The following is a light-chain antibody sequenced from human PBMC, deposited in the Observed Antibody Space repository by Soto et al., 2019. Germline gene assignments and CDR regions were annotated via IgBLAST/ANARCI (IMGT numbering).Light chain of an antibody. CDR2: DAS. V-gene: IGKV1-5*01. CDR1: QTITSW. CDR3: QQHNSYPWT. J-gene: IGKJ1*01. Sequence: DIQMTPSPSTLSASVGDRVTISCRASQTITSWLAWYQQKPGKAPKLLIYDASSLESGVPSRFSGSGSGTEFTLTISSLQPDDFATYYCQQHNSYPWTCGQGNKGDIK.